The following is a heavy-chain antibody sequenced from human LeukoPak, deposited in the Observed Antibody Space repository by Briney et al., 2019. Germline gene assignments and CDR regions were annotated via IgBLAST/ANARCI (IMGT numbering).Heavy chain of an antibody. CDR2: INPSGGST. V-gene: IGHV1-46*01. Sequence: ASVKVSCKASGYTFTSYYMHWVRQAPGQGLEWMGIINPSGGSTSYTQRFQGRVTMTRDTSTSTVYMELSSLRSEDTAVYYCAGDFGIGTRVFDYWGQGTLVTVSS. CDR3: AGDFGIGTRVFDY. D-gene: IGHD1-26*01. J-gene: IGHJ4*02. CDR1: GYTFTSYY.